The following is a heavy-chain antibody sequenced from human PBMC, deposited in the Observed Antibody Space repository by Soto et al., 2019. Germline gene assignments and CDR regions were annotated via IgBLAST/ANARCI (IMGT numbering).Heavy chain of an antibody. D-gene: IGHD2-15*01. CDR3: AGSRGGPSRGFDY. V-gene: IGHV5-51*01. CDR1: GYSFTSYW. J-gene: IGHJ4*02. CDR2: IYPGDSDT. Sequence: GESLKISCKGSGYSFTSYWIAWVRQMPGKGLECMGIIYPGDSDTTYSPSFQGQITISADKSTSTAYLQWSSRKASDTAMYYCAGSRGGPSRGFDYWGQGTLVTVSS.